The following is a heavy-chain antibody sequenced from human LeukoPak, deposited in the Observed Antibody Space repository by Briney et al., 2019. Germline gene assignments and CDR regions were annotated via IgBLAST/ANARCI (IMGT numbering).Heavy chain of an antibody. CDR1: GYTFTCYY. V-gene: IGHV1-2*06. CDR3: ARERAVQGYCSGGSCYINDY. D-gene: IGHD2-15*01. CDR2: INPNSGGT. Sequence: ASVKVSCKASGYTFTCYYMHWVRQAPGQGLEWMGRINPNSGGTNYAQKFQGRVTMTRDTSTSTAYMELSRLRSDDTAVYYCARERAVQGYCSGGSCYINDYWGQGTLVTVSS. J-gene: IGHJ4*02.